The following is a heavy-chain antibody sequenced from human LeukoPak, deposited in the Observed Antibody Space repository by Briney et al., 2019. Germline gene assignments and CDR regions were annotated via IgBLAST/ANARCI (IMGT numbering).Heavy chain of an antibody. CDR2: IYYSGST. D-gene: IGHD3-10*01. J-gene: IGHJ6*03. CDR1: GGSISSYY. CDR3: ATPVFHGSDPSLYYYYMDV. Sequence: SETLSLTCTVSGGSISSYYWSWIRQPPGKGLEWIGYIYYSGSTNYNPSLKSRVTISVDTSKNQFSLKLSSVTAADTAVYYCATPVFHGSDPSLYYYYMDVWGKGTTVTISS. V-gene: IGHV4-59*01.